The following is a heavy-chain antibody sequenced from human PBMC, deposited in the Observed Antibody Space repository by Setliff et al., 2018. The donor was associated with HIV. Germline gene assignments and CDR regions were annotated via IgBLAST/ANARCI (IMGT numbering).Heavy chain of an antibody. CDR2: TSYSGNT. D-gene: IGHD6-13*01. J-gene: IGHJ5*02. Sequence: KASETLSLTCTVSGGSIINDNYYWGWIRQPPGKGLEWIGSTSYSGNTYYNPSLQSRASMSVDTSKNQFSLRLNSVTAADTALYVCARHPSGFYSSWGWFDPWGQGTLVTVSS. CDR1: GGSIINDNYY. CDR3: ARHPSGFYSSWGWFDP. V-gene: IGHV4-39*01.